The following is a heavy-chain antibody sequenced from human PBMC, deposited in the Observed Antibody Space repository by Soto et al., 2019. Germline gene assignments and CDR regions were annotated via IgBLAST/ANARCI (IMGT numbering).Heavy chain of an antibody. CDR1: GYTFTGYY. J-gene: IGHJ6*02. CDR3: ARDLSHWGATTPYYYYGMDV. V-gene: IGHV1-2*02. D-gene: IGHD1-26*01. CDR2: INPNSGGT. Sequence: GASVKVSCKASGYTFTGYYMHWVRQAPGQGLEWMGWINPNSGGTNYAQKFQGRVTMTRDTSISTAYMELSRLRSDDTAVYYCARDLSHWGATTPYYYYGMDVWGQGTTVTVSS.